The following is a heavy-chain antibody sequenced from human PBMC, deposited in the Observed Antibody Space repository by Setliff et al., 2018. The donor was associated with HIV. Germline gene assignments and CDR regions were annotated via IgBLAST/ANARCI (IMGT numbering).Heavy chain of an antibody. CDR3: ARGKGSGWLTYYYYMDV. CDR1: GGSINSGHYY. CDR2: IYYTGST. D-gene: IGHD6-19*01. J-gene: IGHJ6*03. V-gene: IGHV4-31*03. Sequence: PSETLSLTCSVSGGSINSGHYYWSWIRHHPGKGLEWIGYIYYTGSTYFNPSLKSRVTLSVDTSKNQFSLKLSSVTAADTAVYYCARGKGSGWLTYYYYMDVWGKGTTVTVSS.